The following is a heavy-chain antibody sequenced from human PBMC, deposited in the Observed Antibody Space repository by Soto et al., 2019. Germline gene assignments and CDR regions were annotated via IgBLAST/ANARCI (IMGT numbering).Heavy chain of an antibody. D-gene: IGHD3-22*01. Sequence: GGAMRLSCAASGFTFSSYAMHWVRQAQEKGLEWVAVISYDGSNKYYADSVKGRFTISRDNSKNTLYLQMNSLRAEDTAVYYCARDYYDSSGYEMAFDIWGQGTMVTVSS. CDR1: GFTFSSYA. J-gene: IGHJ3*02. V-gene: IGHV3-30-3*01. CDR2: ISYDGSNK. CDR3: ARDYYDSSGYEMAFDI.